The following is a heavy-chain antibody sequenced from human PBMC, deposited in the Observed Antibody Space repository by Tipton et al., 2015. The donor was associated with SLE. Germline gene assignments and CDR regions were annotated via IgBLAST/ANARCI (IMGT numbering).Heavy chain of an antibody. V-gene: IGHV4-34*01. CDR3: ARDTNTAMVL. J-gene: IGHJ4*02. CDR2: IYHSGST. CDR1: GGSFSGYY. D-gene: IGHD5-18*01. Sequence: GLVKPSETLSLTCAVYGGSFSGYYWSWIRQPPGKGLEWIGSIYHSGSTYYNPSLKSRVTISVDTSKNQFSLKLSSVTAADTAVYYCARDTNTAMVLWGQGTLVTVSS.